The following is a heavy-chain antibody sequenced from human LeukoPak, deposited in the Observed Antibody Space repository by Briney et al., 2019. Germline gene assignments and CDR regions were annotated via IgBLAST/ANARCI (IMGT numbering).Heavy chain of an antibody. CDR3: AREHWDFDY. V-gene: IGHV3-23*01. CDR2: ISGSGEST. D-gene: IGHD7-27*01. Sequence: GGSLRLSCAASGFTFSSYAMTWVRQAPGKGLEWVSEISGSGESTYYGDSVKSRFTISRDNSKNTLYLQMNSLRAGDTAIYYCAREHWDFDYWGQGTLVTVSS. J-gene: IGHJ4*02. CDR1: GFTFSSYA.